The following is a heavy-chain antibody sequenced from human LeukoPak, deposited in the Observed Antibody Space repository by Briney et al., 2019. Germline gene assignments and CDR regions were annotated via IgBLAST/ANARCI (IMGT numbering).Heavy chain of an antibody. CDR2: INHSGST. CDR1: GGSFSGYY. D-gene: IGHD2-15*01. J-gene: IGHJ4*02. CDR3: ARHRSYCSGGSCYSPLDY. Sequence: LETLSLTCAVYGGSFSGYYWSWIRQPPGKGLEWIGEINHSGSTNYNPSLKSRVTISVDTSKNQFSLKLSSVTAADTAVYYCARHRSYCSGGSCYSPLDYWGQGTLVTVSS. V-gene: IGHV4-34*01.